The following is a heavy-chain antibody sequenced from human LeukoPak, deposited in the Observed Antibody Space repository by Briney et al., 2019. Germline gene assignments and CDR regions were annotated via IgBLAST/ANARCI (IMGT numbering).Heavy chain of an antibody. V-gene: IGHV4-39*01. CDR1: GGSISSSSYY. CDR3: ARQAGRFGEWLLEFHFDY. D-gene: IGHD3-3*01. J-gene: IGHJ4*02. Sequence: PSETLSLTCTVSGGSISSSSYYWGWIRQPPGKGLEWIGSIYYSGSTYYNPSLKSRVTISVDTSKNQFSLKLSSVTAADTAVYYCARQAGRFGEWLLEFHFDYWARGTLVTVSS. CDR2: IYYSGST.